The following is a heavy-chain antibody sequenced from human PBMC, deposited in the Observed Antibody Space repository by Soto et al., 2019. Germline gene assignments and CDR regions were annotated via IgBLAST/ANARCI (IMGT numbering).Heavy chain of an antibody. Sequence: EVQLVESGGGLVQPGGSLKLSCAASGFTFSGSAMHWVRQASGKGLEWVGRIRSKTNSYATAYAASVKGRFTISRDDPKNTAYLQMNSLKTEDTAVSFCTRRIGAYGMDVWGQGTTVTVSS. D-gene: IGHD6-13*01. J-gene: IGHJ6*02. CDR2: IRSKTNSYAT. CDR3: TRRIGAYGMDV. CDR1: GFTFSGSA. V-gene: IGHV3-73*02.